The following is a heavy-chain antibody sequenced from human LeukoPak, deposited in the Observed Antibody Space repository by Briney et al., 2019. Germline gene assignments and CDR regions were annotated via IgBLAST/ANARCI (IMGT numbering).Heavy chain of an antibody. D-gene: IGHD1-26*01. Sequence: ASVKVSCKASGYTFTGYYMHWVRQAPGQGLEWMGWINPNNGGTNYAQKFQGRATMTRDTSISTAYMDLSRLTSDDTAVYYCARKISYTVGATDFDYWGQGTLVTVSS. CDR2: INPNNGGT. J-gene: IGHJ4*02. V-gene: IGHV1-2*02. CDR1: GYTFTGYY. CDR3: ARKISYTVGATDFDY.